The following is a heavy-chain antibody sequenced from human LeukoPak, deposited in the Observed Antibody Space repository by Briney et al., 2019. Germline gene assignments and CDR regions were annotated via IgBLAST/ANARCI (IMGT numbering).Heavy chain of an antibody. CDR1: GFTFNTYS. V-gene: IGHV3-48*01. CDR2: ITGNSHTI. Sequence: GGSLRLSCEASGFTFNTYSMNWVRQAPGKGLEWVSYITGNSHTIYYADSVKGRFTISRDNAKNSLHLQMNSLRAEDTAVYYCTRDPRRLDYWGQGTLVTVSS. CDR3: TRDPRRLDY. J-gene: IGHJ4*02.